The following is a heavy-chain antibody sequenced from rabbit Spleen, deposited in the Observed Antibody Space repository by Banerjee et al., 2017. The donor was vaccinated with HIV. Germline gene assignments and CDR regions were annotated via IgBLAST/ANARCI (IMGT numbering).Heavy chain of an antibody. V-gene: IGHV1S45*01. CDR3: ARDTGSSFSSYGMDL. D-gene: IGHD8-1*01. J-gene: IGHJ6*01. CDR1: GFSFSNKVV. CDR2: IDTSSSDFT. Sequence: QEQLEESGGGLVKPEGSLTLTCKASGFSFSNKVVMCWVRQAPGKGLEWIACIDTSSSDFTYFASWAKGRFTISKTSSTTVTLQMTSLTAADTATYFCARDTGSSFSSYGMDLWGQGTLVTVS.